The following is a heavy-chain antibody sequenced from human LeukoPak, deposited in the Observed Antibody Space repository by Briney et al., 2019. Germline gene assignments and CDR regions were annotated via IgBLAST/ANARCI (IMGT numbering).Heavy chain of an antibody. CDR1: GASISSYY. D-gene: IGHD3-22*01. CDR2: IYYSGST. Sequence: SSETLSLTCTVPGASISSYYGSWIRQPPGKELEWIGYIYYSGSTNYNPALKSRVTISEDTSKNQISLKLSSVTAADTAVYYCARVRGYYDSSGYDYWGQGTLVTVSS. CDR3: ARVRGYYDSSGYDY. J-gene: IGHJ4*02. V-gene: IGHV4-59*01.